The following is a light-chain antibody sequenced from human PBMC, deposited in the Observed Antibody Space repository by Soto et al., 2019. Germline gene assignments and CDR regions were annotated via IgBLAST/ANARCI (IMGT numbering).Light chain of an antibody. J-gene: IGKJ5*01. Sequence: DIQMTQSPSSLSASVGDRVTITCLASQGISNFLAWYQQKPGKVPKLLISAASTLQSGVSSRFSGSGSGTDFTLTITSLQPEDVATYYCQKYSSVITFGQGTRLEI. CDR2: AAS. V-gene: IGKV1-27*01. CDR3: QKYSSVIT. CDR1: QGISNF.